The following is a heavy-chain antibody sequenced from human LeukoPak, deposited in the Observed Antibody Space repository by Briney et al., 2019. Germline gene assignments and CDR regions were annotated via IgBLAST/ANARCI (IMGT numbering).Heavy chain of an antibody. CDR1: GGSISSYH. D-gene: IGHD6-13*01. V-gene: IGHV4-59*01. Sequence: SETLSLTCTVSGGSISSYHWSWIRQPPGKGLEWIGYIYYSGSTNYNPPLKSRVTISVDTSKNQFSLKLSSVTAADTAVYYCARAGYSSLEFAHGYWGQGTLVTVSS. CDR3: ARAGYSSLEFAHGY. CDR2: IYYSGST. J-gene: IGHJ4*02.